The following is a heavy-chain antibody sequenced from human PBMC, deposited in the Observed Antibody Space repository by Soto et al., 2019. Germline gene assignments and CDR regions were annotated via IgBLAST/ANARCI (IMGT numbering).Heavy chain of an antibody. D-gene: IGHD2-15*01. Sequence: QVQLVQSGAEVKKPGASVKVSCKASGYTFTIYYMHWVRQAPGQGLEWMGRIDPSGGGTSYAQKFQGRLTMTRDTATSTVYMELSSLRSEDTAVYYCARDRVDCIGGNCWRSVEDTWCQGTLVTVSS. V-gene: IGHV1-46*01. CDR2: IDPSGGGT. J-gene: IGHJ5*02. CDR3: ARDRVDCIGGNCWRSVEDT. CDR1: GYTFTIYY.